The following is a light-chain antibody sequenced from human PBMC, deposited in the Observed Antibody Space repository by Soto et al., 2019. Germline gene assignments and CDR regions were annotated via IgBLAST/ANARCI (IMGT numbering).Light chain of an antibody. J-gene: IGLJ1*01. Sequence: QSALTQPASVSGSPGQSITISCSGISSDVDTYNYVSWYQLHPGKAPKVVISDVSSRPSGVSNRFSGSRSGNTASLTISGLQAEDEAHYYCCSHSPGSTRYVFGPGTKLTVL. CDR1: SSDVDTYNY. CDR2: DVS. CDR3: CSHSPGSTRYV. V-gene: IGLV2-14*03.